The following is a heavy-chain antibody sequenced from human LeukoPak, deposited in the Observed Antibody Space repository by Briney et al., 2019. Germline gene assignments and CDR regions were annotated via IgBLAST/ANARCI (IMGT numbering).Heavy chain of an antibody. CDR1: GDSVSSNGAA. CDR3: ARSGGTASGNYERATLDY. CDR2: TYYRSKGYN. D-gene: IGHD1-26*01. V-gene: IGHV6-1*01. J-gene: IGHJ4*02. Sequence: SQTLSLTCDFSGDSVSSNGAAWNWIRQSPSRGLEWLGRTYYRSKGYNDYAVSLKSRVTINADTSKNHFSLQLNSLTPDDTAVYYCARSGGTASGNYERATLDYWGQGTLVTVSS.